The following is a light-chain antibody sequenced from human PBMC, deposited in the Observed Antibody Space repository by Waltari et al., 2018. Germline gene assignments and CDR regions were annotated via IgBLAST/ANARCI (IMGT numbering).Light chain of an antibody. V-gene: IGKV3-15*01. CDR3: QQYTSWPRT. CDR1: QNVFGD. J-gene: IGKJ2*01. Sequence: DIVMTQSPATLSVSPAERASLSCRASQNVFGDLAWYQMKIGRAPRLLIFGVSTRATGVPARFSGSGSGTEFTLTISSLQSEDSAVYYCQQYTSWPRTFGQGTKLEI. CDR2: GVS.